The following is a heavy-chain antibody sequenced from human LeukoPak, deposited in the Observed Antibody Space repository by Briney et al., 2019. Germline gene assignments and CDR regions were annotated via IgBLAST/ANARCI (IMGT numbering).Heavy chain of an antibody. CDR3: ARHKDYYYSYMDV. Sequence: SETLSLTWTVSGGSISSYYWSWIRQPAGKGLEWIGRIYTSGSTNNNPSLKSRVTISVDTSKNQFSLKLSSVTDADTAVYYCARHKDYYYSYMDVWGKGTTVTISS. V-gene: IGHV4-4*07. J-gene: IGHJ6*03. CDR2: IYTSGST. CDR1: GGSISSYY.